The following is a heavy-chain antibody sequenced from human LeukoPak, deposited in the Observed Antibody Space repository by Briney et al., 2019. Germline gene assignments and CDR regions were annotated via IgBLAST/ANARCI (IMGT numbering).Heavy chain of an antibody. J-gene: IGHJ4*02. Sequence: SVKVSCKASGGTFSSYAISWVRQAPGQGLEWMGRIIPIFGTANYAQKFQGRVTITTDESTSTAYMELSSRRSEDTAVYYCARERDGYNYGVDYWGQGTLVTVSS. CDR3: ARERDGYNYGVDY. D-gene: IGHD5-24*01. CDR2: IIPIFGTA. V-gene: IGHV1-69*05. CDR1: GGTFSSYA.